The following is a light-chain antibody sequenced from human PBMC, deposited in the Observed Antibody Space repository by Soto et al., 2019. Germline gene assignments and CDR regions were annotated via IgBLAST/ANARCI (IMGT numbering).Light chain of an antibody. V-gene: IGLV2-8*01. CDR1: SSDVGAYNY. Sequence: QSALTQPPSASGSPGQSVTISCTGTSSDVGAYNYVSWYQQHPGKAPKLLIYDVTKRPSGVPDRFSGSKSGNTASLTISGLQAEDEADYYCCSYAGSSTLVFGGGTQLTVL. CDR2: DVT. J-gene: IGLJ2*01. CDR3: CSYAGSSTLV.